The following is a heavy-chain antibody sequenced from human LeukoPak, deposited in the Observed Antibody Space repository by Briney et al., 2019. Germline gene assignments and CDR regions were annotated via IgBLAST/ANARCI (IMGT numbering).Heavy chain of an antibody. CDR3: ARGSGAARGGFDY. CDR1: GFTFSDYY. J-gene: IGHJ4*02. Sequence: AGQSLRLSCAASGFTFSDYYMSWIRLAPGTGLELVSYISSSGSTIYYADSVKGRFTISRDNAKNSLYLQMNSLRAEDTAVYYCARGSGAARGGFDYWGQGTLVTVSS. CDR2: ISSSGSTI. D-gene: IGHD6-6*01. V-gene: IGHV3-11*01.